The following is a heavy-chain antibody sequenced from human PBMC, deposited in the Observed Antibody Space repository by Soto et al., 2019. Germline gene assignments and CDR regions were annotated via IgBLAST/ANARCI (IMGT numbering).Heavy chain of an antibody. Sequence: GGSLRLSCAASGFTFSSYGMHWVRQAPGKGLEWVAVIWYDGSNKYYADSVKGRFTISRDNSKNTLYLQMNSLRAEDTAVYYCARVVHSSSQFYYYYGMDVWGQGTTVTVSS. CDR3: ARVVHSSSQFYYYYGMDV. J-gene: IGHJ6*02. V-gene: IGHV3-33*01. CDR2: IWYDGSNK. D-gene: IGHD6-6*01. CDR1: GFTFSSYG.